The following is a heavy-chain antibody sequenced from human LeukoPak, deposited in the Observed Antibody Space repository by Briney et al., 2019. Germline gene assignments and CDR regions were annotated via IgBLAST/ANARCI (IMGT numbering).Heavy chain of an antibody. CDR1: GFTFSTYG. CDR2: ISYDGSNK. D-gene: IGHD4-17*01. Sequence: PGRSLRLSCAASGFTFSTYGMHWVRQAPGKGLEWVAVISYDGSNKYYADSVKGRFTISRDNSKNTLYLQMNSLRAEDTAVYYCAKAVMLYGDYLEDAFDIWGQGTMVTVSS. V-gene: IGHV3-30*18. J-gene: IGHJ3*02. CDR3: AKAVMLYGDYLEDAFDI.